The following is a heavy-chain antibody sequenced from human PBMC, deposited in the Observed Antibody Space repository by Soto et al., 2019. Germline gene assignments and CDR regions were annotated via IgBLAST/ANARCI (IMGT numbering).Heavy chain of an antibody. V-gene: IGHV3-15*07. Sequence: PGGSLRLSCAASGFTFSNAWMNWVRQAPGKGLEWVGRIKSKTDGGTTDYAAPVKGRFTISRDDSKNTLYLQMNSLKTEDIAVYYCSTVDTAMLHGFDYWGQGTLVTVSS. CDR3: STVDTAMLHGFDY. D-gene: IGHD5-18*01. CDR1: GFTFSNAW. CDR2: IKSKTDGGTT. J-gene: IGHJ4*02.